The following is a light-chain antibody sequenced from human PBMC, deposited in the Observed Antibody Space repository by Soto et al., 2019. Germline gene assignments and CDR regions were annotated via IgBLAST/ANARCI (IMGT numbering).Light chain of an antibody. CDR2: GAS. J-gene: IGKJ4*01. CDR3: QQYGTSPPLT. Sequence: EIVLTQSPGTLSLSPGERATLSCRASQTVTSNYLAWYQQEPTQAPRLLIYGASSRATGIPDRFSGSGSATDFTLTITRLEPEDFAVYYCQQYGTSPPLTFGGGTKVDIK. V-gene: IGKV3-20*01. CDR1: QTVTSNY.